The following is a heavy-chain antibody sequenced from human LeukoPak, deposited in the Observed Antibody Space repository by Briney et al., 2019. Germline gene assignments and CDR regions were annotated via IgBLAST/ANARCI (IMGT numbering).Heavy chain of an antibody. Sequence: GGSLRLSCAASGFTFSSYAMHWVRQAPGKGLEWVAVISFDGSNKYYADSVKGRFTISRDNAKNTLYLQMNSLRAEDTAVYYCASGDYGVDYWGQGTLVTVSS. J-gene: IGHJ4*02. V-gene: IGHV3-30-3*01. CDR3: ASGDYGVDY. D-gene: IGHD4-17*01. CDR1: GFTFSSYA. CDR2: ISFDGSNK.